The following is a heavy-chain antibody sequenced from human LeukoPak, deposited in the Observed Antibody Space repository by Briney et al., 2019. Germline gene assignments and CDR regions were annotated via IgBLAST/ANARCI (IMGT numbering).Heavy chain of an antibody. V-gene: IGHV4-31*03. CDR3: ASSGYDMNWFDP. Sequence: SETLSLTCTVSGGSISSGGYYWSWIRQHPGKGLEWIGYIYYSGSTYYNPSLKSRVTISVDTPKNQFSLKLSSVTAADTAVYYCASSGYDMNWFDPWGRGTLVTVSS. CDR1: GGSISSGGYY. D-gene: IGHD5-12*01. J-gene: IGHJ5*02. CDR2: IYYSGST.